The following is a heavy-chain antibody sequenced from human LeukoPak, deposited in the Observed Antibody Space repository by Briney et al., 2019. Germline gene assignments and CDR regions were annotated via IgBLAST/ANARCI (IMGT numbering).Heavy chain of an antibody. CDR2: MNSKNGGT. V-gene: IGHV1-2*02. CDR3: VTHLGDYYFDY. Sequence: ASVKVSCKASGYTFTGYYMHWVRQAPGQGLEWMGWMNSKNGGTDYAQKFQGRVTMTRDTSISTAYMELSRLTSDDTAVYYCVTHLGDYYFDYWGQGTLVTVSS. D-gene: IGHD3-16*01. CDR1: GYTFTGYY. J-gene: IGHJ4*02.